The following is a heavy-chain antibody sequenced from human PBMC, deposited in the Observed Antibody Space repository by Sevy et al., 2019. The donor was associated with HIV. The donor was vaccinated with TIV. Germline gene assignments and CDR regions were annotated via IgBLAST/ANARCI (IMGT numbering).Heavy chain of an antibody. CDR3: AKGNVDNWKVGSPDPFDY. D-gene: IGHD1-20*01. CDR2: ISYDGTNK. CDR1: GFTFSSYG. J-gene: IGHJ4*02. V-gene: IGHV3-30*18. Sequence: GGSLRLSCAASGFTFSSYGMHWVRQAPGKGLEWVAVISYDGTNKYYGDSGKGGFTIPRDNSKNTLYVQMKSLRPEDTDVYYCAKGNVDNWKVGSPDPFDYWGQGTLVTVSS.